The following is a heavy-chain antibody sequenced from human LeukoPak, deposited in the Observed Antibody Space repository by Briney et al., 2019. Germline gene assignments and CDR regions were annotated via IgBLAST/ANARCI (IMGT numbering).Heavy chain of an antibody. Sequence: GASVKVSCKASGGTFSSYAISWVRQAPGKGLEWMGGFDPEDGETIYAQKFQGRVTMTEDTSTDTAYMELSSLRSEDTAVYYCATTFTSGDSSGYDFDYWGQGTLVTVSS. D-gene: IGHD3-22*01. CDR1: GGTFSSYA. CDR2: FDPEDGET. V-gene: IGHV1-24*01. J-gene: IGHJ4*02. CDR3: ATTFTSGDSSGYDFDY.